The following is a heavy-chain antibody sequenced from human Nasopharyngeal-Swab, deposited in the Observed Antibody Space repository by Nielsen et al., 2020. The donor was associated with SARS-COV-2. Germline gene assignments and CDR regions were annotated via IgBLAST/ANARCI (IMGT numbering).Heavy chain of an antibody. V-gene: IGHV3-30-3*01. CDR1: GFTFSSYA. Sequence: GGSLRLSCAASGFTFSSYAMHWVRQAPGKGLDWVAVISYDGSSKYDADSVRGRFTVSRDNYINTLYLQMSSLKIEDTAVYYCARAYTNNGWGHFDHWGQGTLVTVSS. CDR2: ISYDGSSK. D-gene: IGHD6-19*01. CDR3: ARAYTNNGWGHFDH. J-gene: IGHJ4*02.